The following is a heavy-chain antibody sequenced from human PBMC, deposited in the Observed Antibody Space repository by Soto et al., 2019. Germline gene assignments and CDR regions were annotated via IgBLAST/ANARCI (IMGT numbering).Heavy chain of an antibody. CDR2: IYYSGST. J-gene: IGHJ5*02. CDR3: ARDIMGAPSTVSNWFDP. Sequence: QVQLQESGPGLVKPSQTLSLTCTVSGGSISSGGYYWSWIRQHPGKGLEWIGYIYYSGSTYYNPSLKSRVTISVDTSKNQFPLKLSSVTAADTAVYYCARDIMGAPSTVSNWFDPWGQGTLVTVSS. D-gene: IGHD1-26*01. V-gene: IGHV4-31*03. CDR1: GGSISSGGYY.